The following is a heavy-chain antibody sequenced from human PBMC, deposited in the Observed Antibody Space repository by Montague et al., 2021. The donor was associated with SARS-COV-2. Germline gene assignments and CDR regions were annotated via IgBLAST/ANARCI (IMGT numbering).Heavy chain of an antibody. J-gene: IGHJ4*02. CDR3: ARDVRYYYDQ. Sequence: SETLSLTCSVSGGSMSSYHWLWIRQPPGKGLEWIGYVSYRGSTNXNLSLKSRVTISLDTPKNRFSLRVTSVTAADTAVYYCARDVRYYYDQWGQGILVTVSS. CDR1: GGSMSSYH. CDR2: VSYRGST. V-gene: IGHV4-59*01. D-gene: IGHD3-10*01.